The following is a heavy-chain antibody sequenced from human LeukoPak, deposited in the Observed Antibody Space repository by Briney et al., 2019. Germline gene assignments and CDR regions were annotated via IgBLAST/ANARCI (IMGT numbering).Heavy chain of an antibody. CDR1: GGSISSSNW. Sequence: SGTLSLTCAVSGGSISSSNWRSWVRQPPGKGLEWIGEIYHSGSTNYNPSLKSRVTISVDKSKNQFSLKLSSVTAADTAVYYCARVRMAAGTLYYFDYWGQGTLVTVSS. CDR2: IYHSGST. V-gene: IGHV4-4*02. J-gene: IGHJ4*02. D-gene: IGHD6-13*01. CDR3: ARVRMAAGTLYYFDY.